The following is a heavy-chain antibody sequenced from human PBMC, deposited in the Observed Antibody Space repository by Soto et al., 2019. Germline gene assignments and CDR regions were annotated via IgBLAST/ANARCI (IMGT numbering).Heavy chain of an antibody. D-gene: IGHD4-17*01. CDR1: GFTFSSYA. CDR2: ISYDGSNK. CDR3: ARGGGDYGDYNGWFDP. J-gene: IGHJ5*02. V-gene: IGHV3-30-3*01. Sequence: QVQLVESGGGVVQPGRSLRLSCAASGFTFSSYAMHWVRQAPGKGLEWVAVISYDGSNKYYADSVKGRFTISRDNSKNTLYLQMNSLRAEDTAVYYCARGGGDYGDYNGWFDPWGRGTLVTVSS.